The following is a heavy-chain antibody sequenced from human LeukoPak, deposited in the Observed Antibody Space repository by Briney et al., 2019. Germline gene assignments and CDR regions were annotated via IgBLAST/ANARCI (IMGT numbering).Heavy chain of an antibody. CDR3: ARASTLEPRIVGASGAFDI. J-gene: IGHJ3*02. CDR1: GYTFTSYD. Sequence: GASVNVSCKASGYTFTSYDINWVRQATGQGLEWMGWMNPNSGNTGYAQKFQGRVTMTRNTSISTAYMELSSLRSEDTAVYYCARASTLEPRIVGASGAFDIWGQGTMVTVSS. CDR2: MNPNSGNT. V-gene: IGHV1-8*01. D-gene: IGHD1-26*01.